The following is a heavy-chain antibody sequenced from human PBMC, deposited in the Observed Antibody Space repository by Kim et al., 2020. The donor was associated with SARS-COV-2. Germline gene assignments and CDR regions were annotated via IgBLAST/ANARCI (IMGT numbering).Heavy chain of an antibody. D-gene: IGHD1-26*01. CDR3: AKATSASFLPAAFDI. J-gene: IGHJ3*02. V-gene: IGHV3-9*01. CDR2: ISWNAATL. Sequence: GGSLRLSCATSGFTFDDYALHWVRQRPGEGLEWVSGISWNAATLGYGGSVKGRFTVSRDNGQKSLDLEMNSLRVEDTALYYCAKATSASFLPAAFDIWGQGTMVTVSS. CDR1: GFTFDDYA.